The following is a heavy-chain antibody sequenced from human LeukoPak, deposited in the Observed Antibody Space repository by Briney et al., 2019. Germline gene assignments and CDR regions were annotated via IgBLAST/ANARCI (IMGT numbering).Heavy chain of an antibody. J-gene: IGHJ3*02. Sequence: GASVKVSCKASGYTFTGYYMHWVRQAPGQGLEWMGWINPNSGGTNYAQKLQGRVTMTRDTSISTAYMELSRLRSDDTAVYYCARVRGIVGASDDAFDIWGQGTMVTVSS. CDR2: INPNSGGT. CDR3: ARVRGIVGASDDAFDI. D-gene: IGHD1-26*01. CDR1: GYTFTGYY. V-gene: IGHV1-2*02.